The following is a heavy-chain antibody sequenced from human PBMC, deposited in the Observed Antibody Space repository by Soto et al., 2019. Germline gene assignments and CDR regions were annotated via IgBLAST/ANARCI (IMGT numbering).Heavy chain of an antibody. CDR1: GVTVSSNY. J-gene: IGHJ4*02. V-gene: IGHV3-66*04. CDR3: ARHGYNYGGGYFDY. CDR2: IYSGGST. D-gene: IGHD5-18*01. Sequence: EVQLVESGGGLGQPGGSLRLSCAASGVTVSSNYMSWVRQAPGKGLEWVSVIYSGGSTYYADSVKGRFTISRDNSKNTLYLQMHSLRAEDTAVYYCARHGYNYGGGYFDYWGQGTLVTVSS.